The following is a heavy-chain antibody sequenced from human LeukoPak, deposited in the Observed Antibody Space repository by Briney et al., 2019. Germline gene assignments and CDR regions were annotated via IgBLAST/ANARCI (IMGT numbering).Heavy chain of an antibody. CDR2: ILYDGSKN. Sequence: PGRSLRLSCAASVITFSSYGMTWVRQAPGKGLEWVAIILYDGSKNCYVESVKGRFTISRDNAKNSLYLQMNSLRAEDTAVYYCARVRKFGHAFDIWGQGTMVTVSS. CDR3: ARVRKFGHAFDI. D-gene: IGHD3-10*01. V-gene: IGHV3-30*03. CDR1: VITFSSYG. J-gene: IGHJ3*02.